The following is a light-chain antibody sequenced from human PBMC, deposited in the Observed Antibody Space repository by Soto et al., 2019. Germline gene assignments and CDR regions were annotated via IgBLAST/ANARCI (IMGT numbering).Light chain of an antibody. Sequence: DILMTQSPLSLPVNTGEPASISCRSSQSLLHRNGYTCLAWYLQKPGQSPQLLIYLGSNRASGVPERFSGSGSATDFTLKISRVEAEDVGVYYCMQGLEPPLTFGGGTRVELK. CDR3: MQGLEPPLT. J-gene: IGKJ4*01. V-gene: IGKV2-28*01. CDR2: LGS. CDR1: QSLLHRNGYTC.